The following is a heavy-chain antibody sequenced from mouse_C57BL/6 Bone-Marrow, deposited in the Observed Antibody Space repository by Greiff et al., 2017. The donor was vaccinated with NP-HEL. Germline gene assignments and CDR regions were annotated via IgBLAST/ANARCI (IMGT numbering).Heavy chain of an antibody. D-gene: IGHD2-4*01. CDR2: LYPGNSDT. CDR1: GYTFTSYW. Sequence: VQLQQSGTVLARPGASVKMSCKTSGYTFTSYWMHWVKQRPGQGLEWIGALYPGNSDTSYNQKFKGKAKLTAVTSASTAYMELSSLTNEDSAVYYCTRKERDYDAYAMDYWGQGTSVTVSS. V-gene: IGHV1-5*01. CDR3: TRKERDYDAYAMDY. J-gene: IGHJ4*01.